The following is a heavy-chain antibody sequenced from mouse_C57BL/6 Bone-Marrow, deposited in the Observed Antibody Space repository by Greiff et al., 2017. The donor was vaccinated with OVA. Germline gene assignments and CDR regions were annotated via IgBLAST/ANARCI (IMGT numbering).Heavy chain of an antibody. CDR1: GYTFTDYY. J-gene: IGHJ3*01. D-gene: IGHD2-12*01. CDR2: INPNNGGT. CDR3: ASRYDALAWLAY. V-gene: IGHV1-26*01. Sequence: VQLQQSGPELVKPGASVKISCKASGYTFTDYYMNWVKQSHGKSLEWIGDINPNNGGTSYNQKFKGKATLTVDKSSSTAYMELRSLTSEDSAVYYCASRYDALAWLAYWGQGTLVTVSA.